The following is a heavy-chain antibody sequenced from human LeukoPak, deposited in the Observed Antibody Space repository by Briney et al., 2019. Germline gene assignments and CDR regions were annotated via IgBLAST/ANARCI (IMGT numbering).Heavy chain of an antibody. CDR3: AKGRGDYVLSLLNYYYMDV. V-gene: IGHV4-34*01. J-gene: IGHJ6*03. D-gene: IGHD4-17*01. CDR1: GGSFSGYY. Sequence: SETLSLTCAVYGGSFSGYYWSWIRQPPGKGLEWIGEINHSGSTNYNPSLKSRVTISVDTSKNQFSLKLSSVTAADTAVYYCAKGRGDYVLSLLNYYYMDVWGKGTTVTVSS. CDR2: INHSGST.